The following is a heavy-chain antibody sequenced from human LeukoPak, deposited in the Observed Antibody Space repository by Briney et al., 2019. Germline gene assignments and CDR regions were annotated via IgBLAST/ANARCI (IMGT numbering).Heavy chain of an antibody. CDR1: GFTFSSYS. CDR2: ISSSGSTI. J-gene: IGHJ4*02. D-gene: IGHD3-3*01. CDR3: ARLKYYDFWRRLDY. V-gene: IGHV3-48*04. Sequence: GGSLRLSCAASGFTFSSYSMNWVRQAPGKGLEWVSYISSSGSTIYYADSVKGRFTISRDNAKNSLYLQMNSLRAEDTAVYYCARLKYYDFWRRLDYWGQGTLVTVSS.